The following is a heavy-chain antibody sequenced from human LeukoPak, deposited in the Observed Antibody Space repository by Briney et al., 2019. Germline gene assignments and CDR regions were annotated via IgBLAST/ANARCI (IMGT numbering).Heavy chain of an antibody. CDR2: IWYDGSNK. CDR3: ARGSEGLRYFDWLTYDYGMDV. V-gene: IGHV3-33*01. D-gene: IGHD3-9*01. J-gene: IGHJ6*02. CDR1: GFTFSSYG. Sequence: PGGSLRLSWAASGFTFSSYGMHWVRQAPGKGLEWVAVIWYDGSNKYYADSVKGRFTISRDNSKNTLYLQMNSLRAEDTAVYYCARGSEGLRYFDWLTYDYGMDVWGQGTTVTVSS.